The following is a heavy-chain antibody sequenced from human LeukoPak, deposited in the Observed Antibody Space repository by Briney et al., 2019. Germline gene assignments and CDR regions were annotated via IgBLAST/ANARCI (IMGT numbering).Heavy chain of an antibody. J-gene: IGHJ4*02. Sequence: PGGSLRLSCAASGFIFNNYGLIWVRQAPGKGLQWVSAISNDGGGTTYADFVKGRFTISRDNSKNTLFLQMNSLRAEDTALYYCAKGGSGYFAVLWGQGTLVTVSS. V-gene: IGHV3-23*01. CDR2: ISNDGGGT. D-gene: IGHD3-22*01. CDR1: GFIFNNYG. CDR3: AKGGSGYFAVL.